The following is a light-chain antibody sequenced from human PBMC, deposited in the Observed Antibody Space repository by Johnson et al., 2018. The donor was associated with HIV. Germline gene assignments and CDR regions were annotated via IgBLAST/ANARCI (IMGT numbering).Light chain of an antibody. CDR3: GTWDSSLSAGV. V-gene: IGLV1-51*01. CDR2: DNN. J-gene: IGLJ1*01. CDR1: SSNIGNNY. Sequence: QLVLTQPPSVSAAPGQKVTIYCSGSSSNIGNNYVSWYQQLPGTAPKLLIYDNNKRPSGIPDRFSGSKSGTSATLGITGLQTGDEADYYCGTWDSSLSAGVFGTVTKVTVL.